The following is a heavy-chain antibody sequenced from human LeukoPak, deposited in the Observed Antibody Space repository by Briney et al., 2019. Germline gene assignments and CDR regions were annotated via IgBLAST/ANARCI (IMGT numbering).Heavy chain of an antibody. V-gene: IGHV4-59*12. J-gene: IGHJ3*02. CDR3: ARTWGRDAFDI. D-gene: IGHD7-27*01. CDR2: ICYSGST. CDR1: GGSISSYY. Sequence: PSETLSLTCTVSGGSISSYYWSWIRQPPGKGLEWIGYICYSGSTNYNPSLKSRVTMSVDTSKNQFSLKLSSVTAADTAVYYCARTWGRDAFDIWGQGTMVTVSS.